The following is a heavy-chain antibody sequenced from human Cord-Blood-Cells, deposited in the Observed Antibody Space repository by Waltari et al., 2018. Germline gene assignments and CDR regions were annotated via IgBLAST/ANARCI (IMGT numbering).Heavy chain of an antibody. CDR1: GFPFSSYA. D-gene: IGHD2-21*01. CDR2: ISGSGGST. Sequence: EVQLLESGGGLVQPGGSLRLSCAASGFPFSSYAMSWVRQAPGKGLEWGSAISGSGGSTYYADSVKGRFTISRDNSKNTLYLHMNSLRAEDTAVYYCAKDPTAYCGGDCYDAFDIWGQGTMVTVSS. V-gene: IGHV3-23*01. J-gene: IGHJ3*02. CDR3: AKDPTAYCGGDCYDAFDI.